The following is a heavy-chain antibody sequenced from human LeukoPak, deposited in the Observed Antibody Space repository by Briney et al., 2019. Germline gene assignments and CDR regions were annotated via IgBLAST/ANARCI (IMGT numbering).Heavy chain of an antibody. Sequence: GGSLRLSCAASGLTFGDYAMHWVRQAPGKGLEWVSGISWNSGSIGYADSVKGRFTISRDNSKNTLYLQMNSLRAEDTAVYYCARDRVADAFDIWGQGTMVTVSS. CDR3: ARDRVADAFDI. V-gene: IGHV3-9*01. D-gene: IGHD2-15*01. CDR1: GLTFGDYA. CDR2: ISWNSGSI. J-gene: IGHJ3*02.